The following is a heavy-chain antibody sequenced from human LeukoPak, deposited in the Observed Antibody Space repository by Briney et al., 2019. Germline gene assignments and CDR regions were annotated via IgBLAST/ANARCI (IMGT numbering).Heavy chain of an antibody. J-gene: IGHJ4*02. CDR3: GRLVGCDCDY. V-gene: IGHV3-33*01. CDR1: GFSFSSNG. Sequence: PGGSLRLACAASGFSFSSNGMHWVRQAPGKGLEWVALIWYDGSNKYYADSVKGRFTISRDNSKNTLYLQMNSLRAEDTAVYYCGRLVGCDCDYWGQGTLVTVSS. CDR2: IWYDGSNK. D-gene: IGHD2-15*01.